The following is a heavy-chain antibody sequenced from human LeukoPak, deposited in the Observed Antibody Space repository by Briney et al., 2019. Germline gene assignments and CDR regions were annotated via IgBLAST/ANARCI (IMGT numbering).Heavy chain of an antibody. Sequence: GEPLKISCKGSGYSFTSYWSGGGRQMPGKGVEGRGIIYPGGSDTRYSPSFQGQVTISADKSISTAYLQWSTLKASDTAMYYCAKYYDSYMDVWGKGTTVTVSS. V-gene: IGHV5-51*01. CDR1: GYSFTSYW. CDR3: AKYYDSYMDV. CDR2: IYPGGSDT. J-gene: IGHJ6*03. D-gene: IGHD3-3*01.